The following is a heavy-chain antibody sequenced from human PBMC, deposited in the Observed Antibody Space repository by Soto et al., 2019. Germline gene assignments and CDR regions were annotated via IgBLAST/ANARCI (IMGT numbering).Heavy chain of an antibody. CDR2: MFYSGLT. V-gene: IGHV4-39*01. D-gene: IGHD2-15*01. J-gene: IGHJ6*02. Sequence: LSLPCSVSGYSVTSSDYCWAWIRQPPGKGLEWIGSMFYSGLTYYNPSLKSRVTLSVDTSKNQFSVRLNSVTAADTAVYYCAPLSVSLSGPYGIHVWGQGTTVTVSS. CDR1: GYSVTSSDYC. CDR3: APLSVSLSGPYGIHV.